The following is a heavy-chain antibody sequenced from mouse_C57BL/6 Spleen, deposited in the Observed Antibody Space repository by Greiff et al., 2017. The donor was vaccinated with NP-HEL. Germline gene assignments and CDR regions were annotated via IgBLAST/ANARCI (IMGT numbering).Heavy chain of an antibody. CDR2: IDPSDSYT. D-gene: IGHD2-3*01. J-gene: IGHJ1*03. CDR3: ARGRGKDGYYRWYFDV. Sequence: QVHVKQPGAELVRPGTSVKLSCKASGYTFTSYWMHWVKQRPGQGLEWIGVIDPSDSYTNYNQKFKGKATLTVDTSSSTAYMQLSSLTSEDSAVYYCARGRGKDGYYRWYFDVWGTGTTVTVSS. V-gene: IGHV1-59*01. CDR1: GYTFTSYW.